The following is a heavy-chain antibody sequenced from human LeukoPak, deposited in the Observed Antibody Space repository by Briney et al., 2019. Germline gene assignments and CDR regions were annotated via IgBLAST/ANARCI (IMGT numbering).Heavy chain of an antibody. CDR2: INHSGST. V-gene: IGHV4-34*01. Sequence: PSETLSLTCAVYGGSFSGYYWSWIRQPPGKGLEWIGEINHSGSTNYNPSLKSRVTISVDTSKNQFSLKLSSVTAADTAVYYCARAYYDFWSGPRYYYMDVWGKGTTVTVSS. CDR3: ARAYYDFWSGPRYYYMDV. CDR1: GGSFSGYY. J-gene: IGHJ6*03. D-gene: IGHD3-3*01.